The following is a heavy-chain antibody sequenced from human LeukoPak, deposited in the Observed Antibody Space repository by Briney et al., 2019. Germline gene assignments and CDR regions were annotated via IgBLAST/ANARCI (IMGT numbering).Heavy chain of an antibody. J-gene: IGHJ5*02. CDR2: INPASGGT. D-gene: IGHD2-21*01. CDR3: ARVLFPSGPTHCFDP. Sequence: SEKVSCKACGYIFSGHYIQWVRQAPGQGLEWMGWINPASGGTNNAQKFHGRVTMTTDTSISTLYMELNSLRSDDTAVYYCARVLFPSGPTHCFDPWGQGTLVTVSS. V-gene: IGHV1-2*02. CDR1: GYIFSGHY.